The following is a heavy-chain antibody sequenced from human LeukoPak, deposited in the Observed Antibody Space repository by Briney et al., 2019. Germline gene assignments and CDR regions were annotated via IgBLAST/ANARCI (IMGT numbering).Heavy chain of an antibody. J-gene: IGHJ4*02. CDR2: ISGSGGST. Sequence: GGSLRLSCAASGFTFSSYAMSWVRQAPGKGLEWVAAISGSGGSTYYADSVKGRFTISRDNSKNTLYLQMNSLRAEDTAAYYCAKDGGDCSGGSCYAEVDYWGQGTLVTVSP. CDR3: AKDGGDCSGGSCYAEVDY. V-gene: IGHV3-23*01. CDR1: GFTFSSYA. D-gene: IGHD2-15*01.